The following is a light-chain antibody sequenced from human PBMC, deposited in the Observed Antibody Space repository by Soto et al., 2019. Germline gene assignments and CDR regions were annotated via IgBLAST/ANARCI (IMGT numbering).Light chain of an antibody. CDR2: DAS. V-gene: IGKV1-13*02. J-gene: IGKJ1*01. Sequence: AIQLTQSPSSLSASVGDRVTITCRASQGISSALAWYQQKPRTTPQVLIYDASSLERGVPSRFSGSGSGTEFTLTISSLQPEDFATYHCQQFDSYPRTFGQGTKVEIK. CDR1: QGISSA. CDR3: QQFDSYPRT.